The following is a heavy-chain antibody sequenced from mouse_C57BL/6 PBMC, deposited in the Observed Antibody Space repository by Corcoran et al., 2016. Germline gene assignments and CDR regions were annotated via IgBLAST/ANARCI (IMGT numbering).Heavy chain of an antibody. V-gene: IGHV1-52*01. D-gene: IGHD1-1*01. CDR2: IDPSDSET. CDR3: ARSKDYGSSYGFAY. J-gene: IGHJ3*01. CDR1: GYTFTSYW. Sequence: QVQLQQPGAELVRPGSSVKLSCKASGYTFTSYWMHWVKQRPIQGLEWIGNIDPSDSETHYNQKFKDKATLTVDKSSSTAYMQLSSLTSEDSAVYYCARSKDYGSSYGFAYWGQGTLVTVSA.